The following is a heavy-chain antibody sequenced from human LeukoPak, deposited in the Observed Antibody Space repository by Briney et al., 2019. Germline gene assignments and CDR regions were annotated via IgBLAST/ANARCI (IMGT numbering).Heavy chain of an antibody. J-gene: IGHJ4*02. CDR2: IKGDESKK. D-gene: IGHD6-19*01. V-gene: IGHV3-7*01. CDR3: GSGGGWVFDY. CDR1: GFSFGSYW. Sequence: GGSLRLSCAASGFSFGSYWMTWVRQAPGKGLEWVALIKGDESKKYYVDSVKGRFTISRDNAKNSLFLQMNSLRAEDTAMYYCGSGGGWVFDYRGQGTLVTVSS.